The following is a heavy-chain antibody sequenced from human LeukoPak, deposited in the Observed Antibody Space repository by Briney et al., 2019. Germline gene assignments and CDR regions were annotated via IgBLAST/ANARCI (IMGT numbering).Heavy chain of an antibody. CDR2: INPNRGGT. J-gene: IGHJ4*02. D-gene: IGHD6-19*01. V-gene: IGHV1-2*02. Sequence: ASVKVSCKASGYTFTGYYMHWVRQAPGQGLEWMGWINPNRGGTNYAQKFQGRVTMTRDTSISTAYMELSRLRSDDTAVCYCARQLTSSGLDSWGQGTLVTVSS. CDR1: GYTFTGYY. CDR3: ARQLTSSGLDS.